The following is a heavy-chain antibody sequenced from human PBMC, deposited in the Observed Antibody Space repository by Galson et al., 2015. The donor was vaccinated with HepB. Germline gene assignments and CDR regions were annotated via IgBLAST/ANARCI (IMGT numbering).Heavy chain of an antibody. CDR1: GGSISSGGYS. Sequence: QVQLQESGPGLVKPSETLSLTCAVSGGSISSGGYSWSWIRQPPGKGLEWIGYIYHSGSTYYNPSLESRVTISVDRSKNQFSLKLSSVTAADTAVYYCARGGLTMVRGVIMYNWFDPWGQGTLVTVSS. CDR3: ARGGLTMVRGVIMYNWFDP. D-gene: IGHD3-10*01. CDR2: IYHSGST. V-gene: IGHV4-30-2*01. J-gene: IGHJ5*02.